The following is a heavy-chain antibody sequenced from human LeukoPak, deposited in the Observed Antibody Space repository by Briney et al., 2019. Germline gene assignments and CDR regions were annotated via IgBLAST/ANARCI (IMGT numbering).Heavy chain of an antibody. Sequence: SETLSLTCTVSGCSISSYYWSWIRQPPGKGLEWIGYIYYSGSTNYNPSLKSRVTISVDTSKNQFSLKLSSVTAADTAVYYCARGENYDFWSGSVSFDYWGQGTLVTVSS. V-gene: IGHV4-59*01. J-gene: IGHJ4*02. D-gene: IGHD3-3*01. CDR2: IYYSGST. CDR1: GCSISSYY. CDR3: ARGENYDFWSGSVSFDY.